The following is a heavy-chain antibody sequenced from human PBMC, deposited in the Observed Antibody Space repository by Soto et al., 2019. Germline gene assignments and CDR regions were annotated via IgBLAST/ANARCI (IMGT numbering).Heavy chain of an antibody. CDR3: VKDGSSGWPYFDDMDV. Sequence: QTGGSLRLSCAASGFTFSSYGMHWVRQAPGKGLEWVAVILYDGSKKYYADSVKGRFTISRDNSKNTLYLQMSSLRAEDTALYYCVKDGSSGWPYFDDMDVLGQGTTVTVSS. CDR1: GFTFSSYG. J-gene: IGHJ6*02. D-gene: IGHD6-19*01. CDR2: ILYDGSKK. V-gene: IGHV3-30*18.